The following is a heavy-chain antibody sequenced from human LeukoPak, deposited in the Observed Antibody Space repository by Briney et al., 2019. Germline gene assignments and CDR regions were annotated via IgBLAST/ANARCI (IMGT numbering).Heavy chain of an antibody. Sequence: GASVNVSFKAFGATLNIGHAFIWARPAPGQGLQWMGRIIPFLGEVNYAQNFQGRVSFTADKSTATMYMEMKSLRLDDTAIYYCSPCGHAYDWFGPWGQGTLVTVSS. CDR3: SPCGHAYDWFGP. D-gene: IGHD5-12*01. CDR1: GATLNIGHA. J-gene: IGHJ5*02. V-gene: IGHV1-69*04. CDR2: IIPFLGEV.